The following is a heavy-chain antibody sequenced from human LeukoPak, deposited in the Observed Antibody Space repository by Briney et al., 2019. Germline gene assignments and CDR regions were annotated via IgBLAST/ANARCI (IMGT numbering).Heavy chain of an antibody. CDR1: GGSISSSTYY. CDR2: IYYSGST. J-gene: IGHJ4*02. CDR3: ARRGVYSGSWFDY. Sequence: SETLSLTCTVSGGSISSSTYYWDWIRQPPGKGLEWIGNIYYSGSTYYNPPLKSRVTISVDTSSNQFSLKLTSVTAADTAVYYCARRGVYSGSWFDYWGQGTLVTVSS. V-gene: IGHV4-39*01. D-gene: IGHD6-13*01.